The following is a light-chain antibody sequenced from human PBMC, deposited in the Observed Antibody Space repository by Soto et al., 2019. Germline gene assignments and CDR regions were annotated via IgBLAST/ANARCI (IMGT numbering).Light chain of an antibody. V-gene: IGKV2-28*01. CDR1: QTLLHSNGYTY. CDR3: MQGLRPMYT. J-gene: IGKJ2*01. Sequence: IALTQSPLSLPVTPGEPASISCRSSQTLLHSNGYTYLNWYLQKPGQSPQLLIYLGSNRASGVPDRFSGSGSGTDFTLKINRVQAEDVGVFYCMQGLRPMYTFGQGTKLEIK. CDR2: LGS.